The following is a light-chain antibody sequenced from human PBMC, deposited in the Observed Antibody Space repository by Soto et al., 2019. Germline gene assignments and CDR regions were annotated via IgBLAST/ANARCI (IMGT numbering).Light chain of an antibody. CDR2: EVS. J-gene: IGLJ1*01. V-gene: IGLV2-14*01. Sequence: QSVLTQPASVSGSPGQSITISCTGTSSDVGSYNFVSWYQQLPGKAPKLMIYEVSNRPSGVSNRFSGSKSGNTASLTISGLQAEDEADYYCSSYTTSSNDVFGSGTKFTVL. CDR3: SSYTTSSNDV. CDR1: SSDVGSYNF.